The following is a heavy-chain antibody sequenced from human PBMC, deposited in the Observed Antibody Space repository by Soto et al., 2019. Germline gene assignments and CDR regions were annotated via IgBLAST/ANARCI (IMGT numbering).Heavy chain of an antibody. CDR1: GFTFSSYA. V-gene: IGHV3-23*01. D-gene: IGHD1-26*01. CDR2: ISGSGGNA. Sequence: RRLSCAASGFTFSSYAMSWVRQAPGKGLEWVSTISGSGGNAYYADSVKGRFSISRDNSKNTLRLQMNSLRADDTAVYYCAKDGASGSYPPYYYFGMDVWGQGTTVTVSS. J-gene: IGHJ6*02. CDR3: AKDGASGSYPPYYYFGMDV.